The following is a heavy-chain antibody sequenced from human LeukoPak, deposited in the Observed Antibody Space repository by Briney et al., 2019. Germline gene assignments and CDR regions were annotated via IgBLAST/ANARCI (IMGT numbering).Heavy chain of an antibody. CDR1: GYTFTSYG. J-gene: IGHJ4*02. V-gene: IGHV1-18*04. CDR3: ARDFYTGGWMATTSGVDY. CDR2: ISAYNGNT. Sequence: ASVKVSCKASGYTFTSYGISWVRQAPGQGLEWMGCISAYNGNTNYAQKLQGRVTMTTDTSTSTAYMELRSLRSDDTAVYYCARDFYTGGWMATTSGVDYWGQGTLVTVSS. D-gene: IGHD5-24*01.